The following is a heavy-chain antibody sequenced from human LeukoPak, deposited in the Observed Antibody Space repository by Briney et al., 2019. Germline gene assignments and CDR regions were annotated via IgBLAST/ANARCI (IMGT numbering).Heavy chain of an antibody. D-gene: IGHD3-16*01. CDR1: GGTFSSYA. V-gene: IGHV1-69*05. J-gene: IGHJ6*03. CDR3: AREDDAYMDV. CDR2: IIPIFGTA. Sequence: ASVKVSCKASGGTFSSYAISWVRQAPGQGLEWMGGIIPIFGTANYAQKFQGRVTITTDESTSTAYMELSSLRSEDTAVYYCAREDDAYMDVWGKGTTVTVSS.